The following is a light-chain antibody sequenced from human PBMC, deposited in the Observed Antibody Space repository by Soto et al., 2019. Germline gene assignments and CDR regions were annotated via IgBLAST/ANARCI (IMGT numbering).Light chain of an antibody. J-gene: IGLJ3*02. CDR3: CSYAGSSTLV. Sequence: QSALTQPASVSGSPGQSITISCTGTSSDVGSYKFVSWYQQHPGKAPKLMIYEGSKRPSGVSSRFSSSKSGNTASLTISGLQAEDEGDYHCCSYAGSSTLVFGGWTKVTVL. V-gene: IGLV2-23*01. CDR2: EGS. CDR1: SSDVGSYKF.